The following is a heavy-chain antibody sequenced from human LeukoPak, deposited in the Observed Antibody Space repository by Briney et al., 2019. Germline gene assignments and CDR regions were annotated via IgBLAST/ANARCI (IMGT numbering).Heavy chain of an antibody. CDR2: IYHSGST. J-gene: IGHJ4*02. Sequence: SETLSLTCAVSGGSISSSNWWSWVRQPPGKGLEWIGEIYHSGSTNYNPSLKSRVTISVDTSKNQFSLKLSSVTAADTAVYYCARGPVGATLFDYWGQGTLVTVSS. CDR1: GGSISSSNW. CDR3: ARGPVGATLFDY. V-gene: IGHV4-4*02. D-gene: IGHD1-26*01.